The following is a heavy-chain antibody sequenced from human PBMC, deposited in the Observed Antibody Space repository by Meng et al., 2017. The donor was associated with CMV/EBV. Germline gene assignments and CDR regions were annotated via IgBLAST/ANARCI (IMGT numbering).Heavy chain of an antibody. V-gene: IGHV4-4*07. J-gene: IGHJ5*02. CDR3: ARSMVVAGDWFDP. Sequence: VRLQDDGPRLVMPSDILSLTWPVSGGSISLYYWSWIRQPAGKGLEWIGRIYTSGSTNYNPSLKSRVTMSVDTSKNQFSLKLSSVTAADTAVYYCARSMVVAGDWFDPWGQGTLVTVSS. CDR2: IYTSGST. D-gene: IGHD2-15*01. CDR1: GGSISLYY.